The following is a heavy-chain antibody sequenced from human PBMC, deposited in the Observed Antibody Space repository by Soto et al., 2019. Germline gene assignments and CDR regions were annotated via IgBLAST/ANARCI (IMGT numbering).Heavy chain of an antibody. CDR3: AREAMGAAAGSVDY. CDR2: IIPIFGTA. Sequence: SVKVSCKASGGTFSSYAISWVRQAPGQGLEWMGGIIPIFGTANYAQKFQGRVTITADESTSTAYMELSSLRSEDTAVYYCAREAMGAAAGSVDYWGQGTLVTVS. D-gene: IGHD6-13*01. CDR1: GGTFSSYA. V-gene: IGHV1-69*13. J-gene: IGHJ4*02.